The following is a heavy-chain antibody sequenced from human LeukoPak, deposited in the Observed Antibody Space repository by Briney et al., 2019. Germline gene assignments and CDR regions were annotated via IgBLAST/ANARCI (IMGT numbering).Heavy chain of an antibody. D-gene: IGHD6-13*01. CDR3: ARAAAAGY. J-gene: IGHJ4*02. Sequence: GGSLRLSCAASGFTFSSYSMNWVRQAPGKGLEWVSYISSSSTIYYADSVKGRFTISRDNAKNSLYLQMNSLRAEDTAVYYCARAAAAGYWGPGTLVTVSS. CDR2: ISSSSTI. V-gene: IGHV3-48*04. CDR1: GFTFSSYS.